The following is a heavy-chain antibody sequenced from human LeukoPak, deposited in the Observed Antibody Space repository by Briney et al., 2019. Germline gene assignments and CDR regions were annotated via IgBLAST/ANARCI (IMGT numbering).Heavy chain of an antibody. CDR1: GFTFSSYW. CDR2: INSDGSST. CDR3: ARDWSSGWYGESSDFDY. J-gene: IGHJ4*02. Sequence: PGGSLRLSCAASGFTFSSYWMHWVRQAPGKGLVWVSRINSDGSSTSYADSVKGRFTISRDNAKNTLYLQMNSLRAEDTAVYYCARDWSSGWYGESSDFDYWGQGTLVTVSS. V-gene: IGHV3-74*01. D-gene: IGHD6-19*01.